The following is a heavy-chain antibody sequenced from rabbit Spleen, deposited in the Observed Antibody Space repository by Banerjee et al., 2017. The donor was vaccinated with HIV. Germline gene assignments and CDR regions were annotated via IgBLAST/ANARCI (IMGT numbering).Heavy chain of an antibody. CDR1: GFTLSNNYV. CDR3: VRGDSTGWGFFEL. J-gene: IGHJ6*01. CDR2: IYPGSPTT. D-gene: IGHD4-1*01. Sequence: QEQLVESGGDLVKPEGSLTLTCTASGFTLSNNYVMSWVRQAPGKGLEWIGCIYPGSPTTYYASWAKGRFTVTRSTSLNTVSLQMNSLTAADTATYFCVRGDSTGWGFFELWGQGTLVTVS. V-gene: IGHV1S45*01.